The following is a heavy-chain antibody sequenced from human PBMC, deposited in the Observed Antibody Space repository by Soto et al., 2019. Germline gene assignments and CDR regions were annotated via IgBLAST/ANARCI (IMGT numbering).Heavy chain of an antibody. D-gene: IGHD3-10*01. V-gene: IGHV3-30-3*01. Sequence: QVQLVESGGGVVQPGRSLRLSCAASGFTFSSYAMHWVRQAPGKGLEWVAVISYDGSNKYYADSVKGRFTISRDNSKNTLYLQMNSLRAEDTAVYYCARDGPYGSGSYPLGMDVWGQGTTVTVSS. CDR1: GFTFSSYA. J-gene: IGHJ6*02. CDR2: ISYDGSNK. CDR3: ARDGPYGSGSYPLGMDV.